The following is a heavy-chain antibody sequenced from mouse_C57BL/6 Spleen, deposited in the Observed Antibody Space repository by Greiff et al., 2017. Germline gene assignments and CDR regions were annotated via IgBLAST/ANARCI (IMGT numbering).Heavy chain of an antibody. D-gene: IGHD2-4*01. CDR2: IYPGDGDT. CDR1: GYAFSSSW. Sequence: QVQLQQSGPELVKPGASVKISCKASGYAFSSSWMNWVKQRPGKGLEWIGRIYPGDGDTNYNGKFKGKATLTADKSSSTAYIQLSSLTSEDSAVYFCARGNEYERDYFDYWGQGTTLTVSS. CDR3: ARGNEYERDYFDY. J-gene: IGHJ2*01. V-gene: IGHV1-82*01.